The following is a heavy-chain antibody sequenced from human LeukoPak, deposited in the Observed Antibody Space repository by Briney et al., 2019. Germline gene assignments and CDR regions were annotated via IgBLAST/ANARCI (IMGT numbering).Heavy chain of an antibody. V-gene: IGHV4-38-2*02. CDR2: IYNSGST. CDR1: GYSISSGYY. D-gene: IGHD1-1*01. Sequence: PSETLSLTCTVSGYSISSGYYWGWIRQAPGKGLEWIGSIYNSGSTYYNPSLKSRVTISVDMSKNQFSLKLSSVTAADTAVYYCARWNRMIDYWGQGTLVTVSS. CDR3: ARWNRMIDY. J-gene: IGHJ4*02.